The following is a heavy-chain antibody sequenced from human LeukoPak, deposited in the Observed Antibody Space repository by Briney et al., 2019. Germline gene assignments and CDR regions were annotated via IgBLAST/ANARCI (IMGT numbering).Heavy chain of an antibody. Sequence: SETLSLTCAVYGGSFSGYYWSWIRQPPGKGLDGMGEINHSGSTNYNPSLKSRVTISVDTSKNQFSLKLSSVTAADTAVYYCARGHYDILTGYYRGDWFDPWGQGTLVTVSS. J-gene: IGHJ5*02. CDR3: ARGHYDILTGYYRGDWFDP. CDR2: INHSGST. D-gene: IGHD3-9*01. CDR1: GGSFSGYY. V-gene: IGHV4-34*01.